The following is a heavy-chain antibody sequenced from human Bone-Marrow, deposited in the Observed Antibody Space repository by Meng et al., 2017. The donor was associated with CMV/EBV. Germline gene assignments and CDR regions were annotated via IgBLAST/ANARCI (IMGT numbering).Heavy chain of an antibody. CDR2: IYSGGST. V-gene: IGHV3-53*01. CDR1: GFTFSSYS. Sequence: GGSLRLSCAASGFTFSSYSMNWVRQAPGKGLEWVSVIYSGGSTYYADSVKGRFTISRDNSKNTLYLQMNSLRAEDTAVYYCAREAAAGVGYFDYWGQGTLVTVSS. CDR3: AREAAAGVGYFDY. J-gene: IGHJ4*02. D-gene: IGHD6-13*01.